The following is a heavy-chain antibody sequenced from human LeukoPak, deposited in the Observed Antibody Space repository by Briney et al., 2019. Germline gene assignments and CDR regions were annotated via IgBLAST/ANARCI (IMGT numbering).Heavy chain of an antibody. D-gene: IGHD5-12*01. CDR3: ARRVATLDYYYYMDV. CDR2: INWNGDTT. J-gene: IGHJ6*03. V-gene: IGHV3-20*04. Sequence: PGGSRTLSCVASRFTFDDYGMRWVRQAAGEGLEWVTGINWNGDTTVYADSVKGRFTISRDNSKNSLYLQMNRLRAEDTALYYCARRVATLDYYYYMDVWGKGTTVTVSS. CDR1: RFTFDDYG.